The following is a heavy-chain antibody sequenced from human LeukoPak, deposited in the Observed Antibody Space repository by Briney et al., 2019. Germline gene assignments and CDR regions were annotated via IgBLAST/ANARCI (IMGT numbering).Heavy chain of an antibody. D-gene: IGHD3-22*01. CDR1: GFTFSSYA. CDR2: ISGSGGST. J-gene: IGHJ4*02. Sequence: GRSLRLSCAASGFTFSSYAMSWVRQAPGKGLEWVSAISGSGGSTYYADSVKGRFTISRDNSKNTLYLQMNSLRAEDTAVYYCAKTPPLNYYDSSGSLNFDYWGQGTLVTVSS. V-gene: IGHV3-23*01. CDR3: AKTPPLNYYDSSGSLNFDY.